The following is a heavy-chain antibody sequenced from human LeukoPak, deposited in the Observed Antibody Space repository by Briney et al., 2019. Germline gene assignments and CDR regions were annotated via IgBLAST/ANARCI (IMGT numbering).Heavy chain of an antibody. CDR1: GFTFSGSA. J-gene: IGHJ4*02. V-gene: IGHV3-73*01. CDR2: IRSKANSYAT. D-gene: IGHD2-2*02. Sequence: GGSLRLSCAASGFTFSGSAMHWDRQASGRGLEWVGRIRSKANSYATGYAASVKGRFTISRDDSKNTAYLQMNSLKTEDTAVYYCTTTPGCSSTSCYIDYWGQGTLVTVSS. CDR3: TTTPGCSSTSCYIDY.